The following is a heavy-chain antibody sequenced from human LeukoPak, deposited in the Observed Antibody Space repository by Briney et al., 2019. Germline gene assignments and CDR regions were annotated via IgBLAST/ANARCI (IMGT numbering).Heavy chain of an antibody. CDR2: IYYSGST. CDR3: ARDRLWGYCSGGSCYPVGATTGFDP. D-gene: IGHD2-15*01. J-gene: IGHJ5*02. V-gene: IGHV4-59*01. Sequence: KPSETLSLTCTVSGGSISSYYWSWIRQPPGKGLEWIGYIYYSGSTNYNPSLKSRVTISVDTSKNQFSLKLSSVTAADTAVYYCARDRLWGYCSGGSCYPVGATTGFDPWGQGTLVTVSS. CDR1: GGSISSYY.